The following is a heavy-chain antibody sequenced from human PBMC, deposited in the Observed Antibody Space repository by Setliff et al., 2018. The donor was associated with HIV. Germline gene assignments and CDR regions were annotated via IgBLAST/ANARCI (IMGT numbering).Heavy chain of an antibody. J-gene: IGHJ4*02. Sequence: SETLSLTCTVSCGSTSSHYWSWIRQPPGKGLEWIGYIYYSGSTNYNPSLKSRVTISVDTSKNQFSLKLSSVTAADTAVYYCASQLRWGQGTLVTVSS. CDR3: ASQLR. CDR1: CGSTSSHY. CDR2: IYYSGST. V-gene: IGHV4-59*11. D-gene: IGHD1-26*01.